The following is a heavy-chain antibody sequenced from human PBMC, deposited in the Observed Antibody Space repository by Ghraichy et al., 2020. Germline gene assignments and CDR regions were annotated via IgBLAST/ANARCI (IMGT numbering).Heavy chain of an antibody. CDR1: GFSLSASGMG. CDR3: AHRLAWGTFDY. Sequence: SGPTLVKPTQTLTLTCSFSGFSLSASGMGVGWIRQPPGEALEWLALIYWDDDKRYSPSLKTRLTITKDTSKNQVVLTMTNMNPVDTGTYYCAHRLAWGTFDYWGQGILVTVSS. V-gene: IGHV2-5*02. CDR2: IYWDDDK. D-gene: IGHD7-27*01. J-gene: IGHJ4*02.